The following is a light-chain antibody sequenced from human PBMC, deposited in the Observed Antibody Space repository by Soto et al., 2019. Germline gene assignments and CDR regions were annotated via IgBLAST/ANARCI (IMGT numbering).Light chain of an antibody. Sequence: DIVLTQSPGTLSLSPGERATLSCRASQSFSSTYLAWYQQKPGQAPRLLIFAASNRATGIPDRFSGSGSGTDFTLTISSLEPEDFALYYCQHYGSSPPWTFGQGTKVEVK. CDR1: QSFSSTY. J-gene: IGKJ1*01. CDR3: QHYGSSPPWT. V-gene: IGKV3-20*01. CDR2: AAS.